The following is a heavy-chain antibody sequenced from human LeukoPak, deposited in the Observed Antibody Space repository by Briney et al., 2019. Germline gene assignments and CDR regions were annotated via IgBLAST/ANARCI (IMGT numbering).Heavy chain of an antibody. J-gene: IGHJ4*02. CDR1: RYTFTSYS. CDR3: AREYSNYDGYYFDY. V-gene: IGHV1-18*01. D-gene: IGHD4-11*01. CDR2: ISAYNGNT. Sequence: ASVKLSCKASRYTFTSYSISWVRQAPGQGLEWMGWISAYNGNTNYAQKLQGRVTMTTDTSTSTAYVELRSLRSDDTAVYYCAREYSNYDGYYFDYWGQGTLVTVSS.